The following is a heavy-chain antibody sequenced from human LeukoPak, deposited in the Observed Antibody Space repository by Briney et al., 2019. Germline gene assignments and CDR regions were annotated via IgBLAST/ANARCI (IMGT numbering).Heavy chain of an antibody. J-gene: IGHJ3*02. Sequence: GESLKISCKGSGYSFTSYWIGWVRQMPGKGLEWMGIIYPGDSDTRYSPSFQGQVTISADKSISTAYLQWSSLKASDTAMYYCARLHYDSSGYYPDAFDIWGQGTMVTVSS. CDR3: ARLHYDSSGYYPDAFDI. CDR1: GYSFTSYW. CDR2: IYPGDSDT. D-gene: IGHD3-22*01. V-gene: IGHV5-51*01.